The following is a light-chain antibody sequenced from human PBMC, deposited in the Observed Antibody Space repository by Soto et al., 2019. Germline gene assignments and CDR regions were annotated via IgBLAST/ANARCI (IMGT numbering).Light chain of an antibody. Sequence: QSALTQPASVSGSPGQSITISCTGTSSDVGTYNFVSWYQQHPGKAPKLIIYAVSQRPSGVSNRFSGSKSGNTAFLTISGLQTEDEADYYCCSHAGIIIVVLGGGTKLTVL. V-gene: IGLV2-23*02. CDR2: AVS. J-gene: IGLJ2*01. CDR3: CSHAGIIIVV. CDR1: SSDVGTYNF.